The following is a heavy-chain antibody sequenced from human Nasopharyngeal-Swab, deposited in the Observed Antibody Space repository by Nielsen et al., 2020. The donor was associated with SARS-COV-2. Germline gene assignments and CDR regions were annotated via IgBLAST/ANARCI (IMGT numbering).Heavy chain of an antibody. CDR2: IYSGGSK. V-gene: IGHV3-53*05. J-gene: IGHJ6*03. D-gene: IGHD6-19*01. CDR3: ARGLAVAPYYYYMDV. CDR1: GFTVSSNY. Sequence: GGSLRLSCAASGFTVSSNYMSWVRQAPGKGLEWVSVIYSGGSKYYADSVKGRFTISRDNSKNTLYLQMNSLRAEDTAVYYCARGLAVAPYYYYMDVWGKGTTVTVSS.